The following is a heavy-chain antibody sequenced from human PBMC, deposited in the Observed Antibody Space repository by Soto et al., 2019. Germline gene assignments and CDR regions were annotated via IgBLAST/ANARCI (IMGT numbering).Heavy chain of an antibody. CDR3: ARHLFYERDPIVYYYYYYMDV. CDR1: GGSISSSSYY. Sequence: SETLSLTCTVSGGSISSSSYYWGWIRQPPGKGLEWIGSIYYSGSTYYNPSLKSRVTISVDTSKNQFSLKLSSVTAADTAVYYCARHLFYERDPIVYYYYYYMDVWGKGTTVTVSS. J-gene: IGHJ6*03. D-gene: IGHD5-12*01. V-gene: IGHV4-39*01. CDR2: IYYSGST.